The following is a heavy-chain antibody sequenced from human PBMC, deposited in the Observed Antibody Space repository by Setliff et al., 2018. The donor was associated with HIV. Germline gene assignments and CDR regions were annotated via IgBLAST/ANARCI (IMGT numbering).Heavy chain of an antibody. J-gene: IGHJ5*02. CDR2: INYSGST. V-gene: IGHV4-39*07. CDR3: ARRGNDYLWRNWFDP. CDR1: GGSISSTTYS. Sequence: NPSETLSLTCTVSGGSISSTTYSWGWIRRPPGKGLEWIGTINYSGSTYYNPSLKSRVTMSVDTSKNQFSLKLSSVTAADTAVYYCARRGNDYLWRNWFDPWGQGTLVTVSS. D-gene: IGHD4-17*01.